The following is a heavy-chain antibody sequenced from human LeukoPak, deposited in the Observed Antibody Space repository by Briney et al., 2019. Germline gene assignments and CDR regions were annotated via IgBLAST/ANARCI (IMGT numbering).Heavy chain of an antibody. CDR2: ISSSSSYI. D-gene: IGHD5-18*01. Sequence: GGSLRLSCAASGFTFSSYSMNWVRQAPGKGLEWVSSISSSSSYISYADSVKGRFTISRDNAKNSLYLQMNSLRAEDTAVYYCARDGGYSYGYGMDVWGKGTTVTVSS. V-gene: IGHV3-21*01. CDR1: GFTFSSYS. J-gene: IGHJ6*04. CDR3: ARDGGYSYGYGMDV.